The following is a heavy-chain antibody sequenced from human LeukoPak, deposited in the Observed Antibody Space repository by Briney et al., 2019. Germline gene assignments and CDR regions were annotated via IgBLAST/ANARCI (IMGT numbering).Heavy chain of an antibody. CDR1: GLTFSSHW. J-gene: IGHJ4*02. Sequence: GGSLRLSCAASGLTFSSHWMHWVRQAPGKGLVWVSRITNDGSSTTYADSVKGRFTISRDNAKNMLYLQVNSLRAEDTAVYYCARSYCGRGICSWRYFDYWGQGTLVTVSS. CDR3: ARSYCGRGICSWRYFDY. V-gene: IGHV3-74*01. D-gene: IGHD2-21*01. CDR2: ITNDGSST.